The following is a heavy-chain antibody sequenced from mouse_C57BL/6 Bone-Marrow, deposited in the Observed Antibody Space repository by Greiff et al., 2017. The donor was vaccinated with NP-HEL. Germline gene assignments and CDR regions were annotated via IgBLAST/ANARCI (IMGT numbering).Heavy chain of an antibody. CDR2: ISNGGGST. CDR1: GFTFSDYY. J-gene: IGHJ4*01. Sequence: EVKLMESGGGLVQPGGSLKLSCAASGFTFSDYYMYWVRQTPEKRLEWVAYISNGGGSTYYPDTVKGRFTISRDNAKNTLYLQMSRLKSEDTAMYYCARRGGDYWGQVTSVTVSS. V-gene: IGHV5-12*01. CDR3: ARRGGDY.